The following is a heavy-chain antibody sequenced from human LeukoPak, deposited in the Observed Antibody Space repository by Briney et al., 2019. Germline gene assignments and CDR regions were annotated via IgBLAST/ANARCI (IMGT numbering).Heavy chain of an antibody. CDR2: ISGSGGST. CDR3: ANSARYYGSGLDY. Sequence: GGSLRLSCAASGFTFSSYGISWVRQAPGKGLEWVSGISGSGGSTYYADSVKGRFTISRDNSKNTLYLQMNSLRAEDTAVYYCANSARYYGSGLDYWGQGTLVTVSS. CDR1: GFTFSSYG. D-gene: IGHD3-10*01. J-gene: IGHJ4*02. V-gene: IGHV3-23*01.